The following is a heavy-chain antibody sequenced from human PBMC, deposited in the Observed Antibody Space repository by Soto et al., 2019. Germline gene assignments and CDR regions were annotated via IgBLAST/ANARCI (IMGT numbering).Heavy chain of an antibody. CDR2: ISSSSSYI. Sequence: EVQLVESGGGLVKPGGSLRLSCAASGFTFSSYSMNWVRQAPGKGLEWVLSISSSSSYIYYADSVKGGFTISRENAKNSLYLQMNSRRAEDTAVYYCARDQPGYSYGYGLGYWGQGTLVTVSS. D-gene: IGHD5-18*01. J-gene: IGHJ4*02. CDR3: ARDQPGYSYGYGLGY. V-gene: IGHV3-21*01. CDR1: GFTFSSYS.